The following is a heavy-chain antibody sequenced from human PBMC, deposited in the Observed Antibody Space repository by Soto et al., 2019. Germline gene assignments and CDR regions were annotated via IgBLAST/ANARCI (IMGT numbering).Heavy chain of an antibody. CDR2: INAGNGNT. V-gene: IGHV1-3*01. Sequence: ASVKVSCKASGYTFTDYAMHWVRQAPGQRLEWMGWINAGNGNTKYSQKFQGRFTISRDNSKNTLYLQMNSLRAEDTAVYYCAIYSSGWYPLDYWGQGTLVTVSS. D-gene: IGHD6-19*01. CDR1: GYTFTDYA. CDR3: AIYSSGWYPLDY. J-gene: IGHJ4*02.